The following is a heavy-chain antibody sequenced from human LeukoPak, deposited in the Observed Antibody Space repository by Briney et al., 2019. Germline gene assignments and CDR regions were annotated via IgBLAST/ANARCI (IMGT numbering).Heavy chain of an antibody. CDR1: GGSFSGYY. V-gene: IGHV4-34*01. CDR2: INHSGSN. J-gene: IGHJ4*02. Sequence: SETLSLTCAVYGGSFSGYYRRWIRQPPGKGLEWIGEINHSGSNNYNPSLKSRVTISVDTSKNQFSLKLSSVTAAATAVYYCARARQNYFDYWGQGTVVTVS. CDR3: ARARQNYFDY.